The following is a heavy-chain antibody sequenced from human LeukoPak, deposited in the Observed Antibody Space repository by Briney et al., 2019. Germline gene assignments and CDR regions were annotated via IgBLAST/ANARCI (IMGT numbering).Heavy chain of an antibody. D-gene: IGHD3-3*01. CDR2: IYYSGST. CDR3: ARHGSLPAHYDFWSGYYTGPYFDY. CDR1: GGSISSYY. V-gene: IGHV4-59*01. J-gene: IGHJ4*02. Sequence: PSETLSLTCTVSGGSISSYYWSWIRQPPGKGLEWIGYIYYSGSTNYNPSLKSRVTISVDTSKNQFSLKLSSVTAADTAVYYCARHGSLPAHYDFWSGYYTGPYFDYWGQGTLVTVSS.